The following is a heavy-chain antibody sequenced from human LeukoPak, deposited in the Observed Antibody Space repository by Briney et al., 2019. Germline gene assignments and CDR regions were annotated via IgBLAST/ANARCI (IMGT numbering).Heavy chain of an antibody. J-gene: IGHJ2*01. Sequence: GGSLRLSCAASEFTFNSYAMSWLRQAPGKGLEWVSATNGSGDNTYYAHSVKSRFTISRENSKNTLYLQLNSQRADDTAVDYGARAYCGSGPTCHGEYFDLWGRGTLVTVSS. CDR1: EFTFNSYA. D-gene: IGHD3-10*01. CDR2: TNGSGDNT. V-gene: IGHV3-23*01. CDR3: ARAYCGSGPTCHGEYFDL.